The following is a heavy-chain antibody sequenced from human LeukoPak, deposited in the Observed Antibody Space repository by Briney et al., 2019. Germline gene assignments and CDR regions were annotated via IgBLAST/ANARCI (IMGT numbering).Heavy chain of an antibody. CDR2: ISYDGSNK. J-gene: IGHJ4*02. D-gene: IGHD3-3*01. V-gene: IGHV3-30*04. CDR1: GFTFSSYA. CDR3: AKNYDF. Sequence: GGSLRLSCAASGFTFSSYAMHWVRQAPGKGLEWVAIISYDGSNKYYADSVKGRFTISRDNSKNTLYLQMNSLRAEDTAVYYCAKNYDFWGQGTLVTVSS.